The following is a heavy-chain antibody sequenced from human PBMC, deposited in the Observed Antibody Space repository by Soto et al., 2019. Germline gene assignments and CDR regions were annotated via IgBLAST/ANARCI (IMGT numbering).Heavy chain of an antibody. CDR2: IKHSGSS. V-gene: IGHV4-34*01. CDR3: ASTQLRFFAWSTSPGYRQH. J-gene: IGHJ1*01. Sequence: QVHLQQWGAGLLKPSETLSLTCAVYGGSFSGYYWSWIRQPPGKGLVWIGGIKHSGSSNYNPSLNTLSTISVNTSKNHFSPKLSSVTAAETAVYYSASTQLRFFAWSTSPGYRQHWGQGTLVTVSS. CDR1: GGSFSGYY. D-gene: IGHD3-9*01.